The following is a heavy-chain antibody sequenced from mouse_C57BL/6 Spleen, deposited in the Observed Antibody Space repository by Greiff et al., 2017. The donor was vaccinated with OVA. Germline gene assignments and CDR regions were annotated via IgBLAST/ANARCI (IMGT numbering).Heavy chain of an antibody. Sequence: QVQLQQPGAELVRPGSSVKLSCKASGYTFTSYWMHWVKQRPIQGLEWIGNIDPSDSETHYNQKFKDKATLTVDKSSSTAYMQLSSLTSEDSAVYYCAREGGIYSEGFAYWGQGTLVTVSA. CDR1: GYTFTSYW. J-gene: IGHJ3*01. D-gene: IGHD2-3*01. CDR2: IDPSDSET. CDR3: AREGGIYSEGFAY. V-gene: IGHV1-52*01.